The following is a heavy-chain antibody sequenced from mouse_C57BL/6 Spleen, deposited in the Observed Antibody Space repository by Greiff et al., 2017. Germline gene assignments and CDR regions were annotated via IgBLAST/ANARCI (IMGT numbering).Heavy chain of an antibody. J-gene: IGHJ2*01. CDR3: ARRSGTHFDY. CDR2: ISGGGGNT. CDR1: GFTFSSYT. D-gene: IGHD3-3*01. Sequence: EVKLMESGGGLVKPGGSLKLSCAASGFTFSSYTMSWVRQTPEKRLEWVATISGGGGNTYYPDSVKGRFTISRDNAKNTLYLQMSRLRSEDTALYYCARRSGTHFDYWGQGTTLTVSS. V-gene: IGHV5-9*01.